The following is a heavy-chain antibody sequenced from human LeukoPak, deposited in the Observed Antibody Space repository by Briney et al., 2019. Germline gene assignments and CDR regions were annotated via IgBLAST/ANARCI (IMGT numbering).Heavy chain of an antibody. CDR1: GGSISSYY. J-gene: IGHJ5*02. CDR2: ISTSGST. D-gene: IGHD3-22*01. V-gene: IGHV4-4*09. Sequence: TSETLSLTCTVSGGSISSYYWSWIRQPPGKGLEWIGYISTSGSTNYNPSLKSRVTISVDTSKNQFSLKLSSVTAADTAVYYCARLQARRYYESSGYSHWFDPWGQGTLVTVSS. CDR3: ARLQARRYYESSGYSHWFDP.